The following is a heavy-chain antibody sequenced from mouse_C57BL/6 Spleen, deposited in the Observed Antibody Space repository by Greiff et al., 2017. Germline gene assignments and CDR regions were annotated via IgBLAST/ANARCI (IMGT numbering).Heavy chain of an antibody. V-gene: IGHV3-6*01. D-gene: IGHD1-1*01. CDR2: ISYDGSN. CDR3: ARGRLTTVVAPYWYFDV. Sequence: EVQLVESGPGLVKPSQSLSLTCSVTGYSITSGYYWNWIRQFPGNKLEWMGYISYDGSNNYNPSLKNRISITRDTSKNQFFLKLNSVTTEDTATYYCARGRLTTVVAPYWYFDVWGTGTTVTVSS. CDR1: GYSITSGYY. J-gene: IGHJ1*03.